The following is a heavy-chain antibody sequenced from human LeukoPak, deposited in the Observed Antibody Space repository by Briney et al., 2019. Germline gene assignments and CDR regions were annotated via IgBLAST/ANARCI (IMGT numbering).Heavy chain of an antibody. Sequence: GGSLRLSCAASGFNFNNYWMSWVRQAPGKGPEWVAHIKQDASQEYHVDSVKGRFTISRDNAKNSLYLQMNSLRAEDTAVYYCARGVVYPAWSGPHWSDYWGQGALVTVSS. CDR3: ARGVVYPAWSGPHWSDY. CDR2: IKQDASQE. D-gene: IGHD3-3*01. V-gene: IGHV3-7*01. CDR1: GFNFNNYW. J-gene: IGHJ4*02.